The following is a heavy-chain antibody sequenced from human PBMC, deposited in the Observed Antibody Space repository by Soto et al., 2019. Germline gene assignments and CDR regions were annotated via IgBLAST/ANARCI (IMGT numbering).Heavy chain of an antibody. CDR1: GGSIRSYD. D-gene: IGHD5-12*01. CDR2: IYYSGST. V-gene: IGHV4-59*01. Sequence: SETLSLTCSVSGGSIRSYDWSWIRQPPGKGLEWIGYIYYSGSTKYNPSLKSRVTIAVDTSKNQFSLKLSSVTAADTAVYYCARGHGYSGFESTYYFDYWGQGTLVTSPQ. CDR3: ARGHGYSGFESTYYFDY. J-gene: IGHJ4*02.